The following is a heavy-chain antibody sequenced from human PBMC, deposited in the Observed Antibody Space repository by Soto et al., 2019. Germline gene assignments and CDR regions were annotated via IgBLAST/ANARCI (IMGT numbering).Heavy chain of an antibody. CDR1: GFTFSSYA. CDR3: ARARGYSGYDYYY. J-gene: IGHJ4*02. Sequence: VQLLESGGGLVQPGGSLRLSCAASGFTFSSYAMSWVRQAPGKGLEWVAVIWYDGSNKYYADSVKGRFTISRDNSKNTLYLQMNSLRAEDTAVYYCARARGYSGYDYYYWGQGTLVTVSS. D-gene: IGHD5-12*01. CDR2: IWYDGSNK. V-gene: IGHV3-33*08.